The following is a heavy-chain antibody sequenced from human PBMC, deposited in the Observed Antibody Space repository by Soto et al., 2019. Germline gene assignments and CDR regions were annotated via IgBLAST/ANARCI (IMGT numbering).Heavy chain of an antibody. J-gene: IGHJ4*02. CDR1: GFIFDDFA. V-gene: IGHV3-9*01. Sequence: EAQLVESGGGLVQPGRSLRLSCAGSGFIFDDFAIHWVRQAPGKGLEWVSGISWNSDSIGYADSVKGRFTISRDNAKNALYLQMNSLRVEDTALYYCTKVGGLYDFWSGPLSFDLWGQGTLVNVSS. CDR2: ISWNSDSI. D-gene: IGHD3-3*01. CDR3: TKVGGLYDFWSGPLSFDL.